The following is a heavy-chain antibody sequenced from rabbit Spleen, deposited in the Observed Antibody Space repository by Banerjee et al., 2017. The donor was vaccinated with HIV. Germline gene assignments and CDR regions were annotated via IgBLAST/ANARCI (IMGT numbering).Heavy chain of an antibody. D-gene: IGHD1-1*01. J-gene: IGHJ4*01. CDR1: GFSFSDRDV. CDR3: ARDLTSVIGWNLNL. CDR2: INVYTGKP. V-gene: IGHV1S45*01. Sequence: QEQLVESGGGLVKPEGSLTLTCKASGFSFSDRDVMCWVRQAPGKGLQWIACINVYTGKPVYATWAKGRFTISRTSSTTVTLQMTSLTAADTATYFCARDLTSVIGWNLNLWGQGTLVTVS.